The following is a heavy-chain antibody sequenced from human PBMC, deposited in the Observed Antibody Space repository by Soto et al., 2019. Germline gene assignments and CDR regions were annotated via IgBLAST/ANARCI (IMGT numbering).Heavy chain of an antibody. CDR3: AKARTYYAFWSGYFDY. Sequence: VQLVESGGGVVQPGRSLRLSCAASGFTFSNYAMHWVRQAPGKGLEWVAITSYDGSNTYYADSVKGRFTISRDNSKNTVYLQMSSLRPEDTAVYFCAKARTYYAFWSGYFDYWGQGTLVTVSS. J-gene: IGHJ4*02. V-gene: IGHV3-30*18. D-gene: IGHD3-3*01. CDR1: GFTFSNYA. CDR2: TSYDGSNT.